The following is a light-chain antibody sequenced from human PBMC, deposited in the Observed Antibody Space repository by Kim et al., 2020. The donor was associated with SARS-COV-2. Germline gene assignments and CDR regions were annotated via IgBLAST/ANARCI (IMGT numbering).Light chain of an antibody. CDR2: DVN. CDR3: SSYTPSATVV. V-gene: IGLV2-14*03. Sequence: LTQPASVSGSPGQSIAISCTGTSVGNYDYVSWYQQHPGKAPKLMIYDVNNRPSGVSNRFSGSKSGNTASLTISGLQADDEADYYCSSYTPSATVVFGGGTKVTVL. J-gene: IGLJ2*01. CDR1: SVGNYDY.